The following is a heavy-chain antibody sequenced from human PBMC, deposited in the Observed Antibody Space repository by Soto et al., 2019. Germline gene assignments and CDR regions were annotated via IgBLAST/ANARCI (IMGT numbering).Heavy chain of an antibody. CDR1: GFTFSIFA. Sequence: GSLRLSCAASGFTFSIFAMSWVRQSPGKGLEWVSTISGSGGSTYCADAVKGRFTISRDNSMGTLYLQMKSLRVEDTAIYYCAKEVSLGSTVDLGYWGQGALVTVSS. J-gene: IGHJ4*02. CDR2: ISGSGGST. D-gene: IGHD7-27*01. V-gene: IGHV3-23*01. CDR3: AKEVSLGSTVDLGY.